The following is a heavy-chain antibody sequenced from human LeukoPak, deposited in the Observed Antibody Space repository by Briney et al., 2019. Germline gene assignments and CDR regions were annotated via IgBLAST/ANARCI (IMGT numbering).Heavy chain of an antibody. D-gene: IGHD6-13*01. Sequence: KSGGSLRLSCAASGFTFSSYSMNWVRQAPGKGLEWVSSISSSSSYIYYADSVKGRFTISRDNAKNSLYLQMNSLRAEDTAVYYCATSRYSCSSWYLWGQGTLVTVSS. V-gene: IGHV3-21*01. CDR2: ISSSSSYI. CDR1: GFTFSSYS. J-gene: IGHJ4*02. CDR3: ATSRYSCSSWYL.